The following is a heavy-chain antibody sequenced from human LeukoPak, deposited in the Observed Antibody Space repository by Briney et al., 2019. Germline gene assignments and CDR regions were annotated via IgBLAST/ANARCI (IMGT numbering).Heavy chain of an antibody. CDR2: IYTSGST. J-gene: IGHJ3*02. CDR1: SGSISTYY. Sequence: SETLSLTCTVSSGSISTYYWGWIRQPAGKGLEWIGRIYTSGSTNYNPSLKSRVTMSVDMSKKQFSLKLSSVTAADTAVYYCASGITMIALDAFDIWGQGTMVTVSS. D-gene: IGHD3-22*01. V-gene: IGHV4-4*07. CDR3: ASGITMIALDAFDI.